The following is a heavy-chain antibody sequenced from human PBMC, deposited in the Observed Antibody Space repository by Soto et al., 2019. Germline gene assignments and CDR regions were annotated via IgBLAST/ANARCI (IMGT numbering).Heavy chain of an antibody. Sequence: VAAVKVSCKASGYTFTSYGISWVRQAPGQGLEWMGWISAYNGNTNYAQKLQGRVTMTTDTSTSTAYMELRSLRSDDTAVYYCARKFGYSSGWYYFDYWGQGTLVTVSS. J-gene: IGHJ4*02. CDR3: ARKFGYSSGWYYFDY. V-gene: IGHV1-18*04. D-gene: IGHD6-19*01. CDR1: GYTFTSYG. CDR2: ISAYNGNT.